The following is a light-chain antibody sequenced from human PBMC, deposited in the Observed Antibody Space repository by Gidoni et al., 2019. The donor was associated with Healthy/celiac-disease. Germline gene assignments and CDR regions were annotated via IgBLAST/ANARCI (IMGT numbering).Light chain of an antibody. J-gene: IGKJ4*01. V-gene: IGKV1-5*03. CDR2: KAS. CDR1: QSISSW. CDR3: QQYNSYSSRT. Sequence: DIQMTQSPSTLSASVGDRVTITCRASQSISSWLAWYQQKPGKAPKLLIYKASSLESGVPSRFSGSGSGTEFTLTISSLQPDDFATYYCQQYNSYSSRTFXGXTKVEIK.